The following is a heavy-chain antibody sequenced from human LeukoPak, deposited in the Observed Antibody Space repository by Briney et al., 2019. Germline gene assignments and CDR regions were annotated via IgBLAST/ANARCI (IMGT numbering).Heavy chain of an antibody. V-gene: IGHV1-8*01. CDR1: GYTFTSYD. CDR3: ARGQLPRGYYYGMDV. J-gene: IGHJ6*02. Sequence: VASVKVSCKASGYTFTSYDFNWVRQAPGQRPEWMGWMSPNSGDTGYAQKFQGRVTITADESTSTAYMELSSLRSEDTAVYYCARGQLPRGYYYGMDVWGQGTTVTVSS. CDR2: MSPNSGDT. D-gene: IGHD6-6*01.